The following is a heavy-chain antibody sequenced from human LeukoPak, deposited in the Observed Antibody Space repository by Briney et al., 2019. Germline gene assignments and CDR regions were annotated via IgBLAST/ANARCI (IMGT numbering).Heavy chain of an antibody. Sequence: ASATVSCTASDYTFTTYGISWVRQAPGQGLEWMGWISPYSGSTFYAQKLQSRLTMTTDTSTSTAYMELRSLRSDDTAVYYCARFFTADNVVDYWGQGTLVTVSS. CDR1: DYTFTTYG. CDR2: ISPYSGST. CDR3: ARFFTADNVVDY. J-gene: IGHJ4*02. D-gene: IGHD1-1*01. V-gene: IGHV1-18*01.